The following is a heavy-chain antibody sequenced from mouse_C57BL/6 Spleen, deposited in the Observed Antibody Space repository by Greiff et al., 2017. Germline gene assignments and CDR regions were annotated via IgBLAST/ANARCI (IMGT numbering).Heavy chain of an antibody. D-gene: IGHD2-1*01. J-gene: IGHJ2*01. CDR3: GRQIYYGNYEEYYFDY. V-gene: IGHV10-1*01. CDR2: IRSKSNNYAT. CDR1: GFSFNTYA. Sequence: EVQLVESGGGLVQPKGSLKLSCAASGFSFNTYAMNWVRQAPGKGLEWVARIRSKSNNYATYYADSVKDRFTISRDDSESMLYLQMNNLKTEDTAMYYCGRQIYYGNYEEYYFDYWGQGTTLTVSS.